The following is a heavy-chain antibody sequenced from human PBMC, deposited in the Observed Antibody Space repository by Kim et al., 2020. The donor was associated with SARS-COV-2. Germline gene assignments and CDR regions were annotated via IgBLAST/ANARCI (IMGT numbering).Heavy chain of an antibody. J-gene: IGHJ5*02. V-gene: IGHV4-31*02. CDR3: ARAHTIFGVVIGWFDP. D-gene: IGHD3-3*01. Sequence: SLKSRVTTEVDTYQNQFSLKLSSVTAADTAVYYCARAHTIFGVVIGWFDPWGQGTLVTVSS.